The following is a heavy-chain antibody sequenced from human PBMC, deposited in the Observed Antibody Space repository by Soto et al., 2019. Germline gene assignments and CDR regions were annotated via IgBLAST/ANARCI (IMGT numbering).Heavy chain of an antibody. CDR3: ARRIYDYIWGSYRPGYMDV. Sequence: QVQLQESGPGLVKPSETLSLTCTVSGGSISSYYWSWIRQPPGKGLEWIGYIYYSGSTHYNPSLKSRVTIAVDTSKNQFSLKLSSVTAADTAVYYCARRIYDYIWGSYRPGYMDVWGKGTTVTVSS. D-gene: IGHD3-16*02. CDR1: GGSISSYY. CDR2: IYYSGST. J-gene: IGHJ6*03. V-gene: IGHV4-59*08.